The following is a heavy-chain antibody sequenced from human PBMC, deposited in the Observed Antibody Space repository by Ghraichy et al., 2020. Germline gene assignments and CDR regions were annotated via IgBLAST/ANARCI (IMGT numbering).Heavy chain of an antibody. CDR1: GFTFSSYA. V-gene: IGHV3-23*01. J-gene: IGHJ4*02. D-gene: IGHD3-10*01. CDR2: ISGSGGST. Sequence: GGSLRLSCAASGFTFSSYAMSWVRQAPGKGLEWVSAISGSGGSTYYADSVKGRFTISRDNSKNTLYLQMNSLRAEDTAVYYCAKDRQGRFGELLTPDYWGQGTLVTVSS. CDR3: AKDRQGRFGELLTPDY.